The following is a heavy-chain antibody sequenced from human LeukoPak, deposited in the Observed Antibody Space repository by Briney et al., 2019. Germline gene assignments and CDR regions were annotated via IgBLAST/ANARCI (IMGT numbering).Heavy chain of an antibody. J-gene: IGHJ4*02. D-gene: IGHD3-10*01. V-gene: IGHV3-23*01. Sequence: QTGGSLRLSCAASGFTFSSYDMTWVRQAPGRGLEWVSSIRPSGDNTYYADSVKGRVTISRDNSENTLYLQMDSLRVEDTAVYYCAKSPSGGVRGVRSDYWGQGTLVTVSS. CDR2: IRPSGDNT. CDR3: AKSPSGGVRGVRSDY. CDR1: GFTFSSYD.